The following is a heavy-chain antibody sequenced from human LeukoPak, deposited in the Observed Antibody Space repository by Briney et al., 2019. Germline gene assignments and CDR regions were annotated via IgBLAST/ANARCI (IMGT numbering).Heavy chain of an antibody. V-gene: IGHV1-8*01. CDR3: ARGPRNDP. Sequence: ASVKVSCKTSGYPFTTYEINWVRQAAGQGLEWMGWVHPDTGYADYAQKFQGRVTMTSDTSISTPYMELSSLRADDTAVYFCARGPRNDPWRRGTLVTLPS. CDR1: GYPFTTYE. J-gene: IGHJ5*02. CDR2: VHPDTGYA. D-gene: IGHD1-14*01.